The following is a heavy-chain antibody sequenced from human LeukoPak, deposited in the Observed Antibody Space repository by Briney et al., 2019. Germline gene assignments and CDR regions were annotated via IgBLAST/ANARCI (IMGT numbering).Heavy chain of an antibody. V-gene: IGHV3-7*01. CDR3: AKERQYYYGSGSFGWFDP. J-gene: IGHJ5*02. D-gene: IGHD3-10*01. CDR1: GFTFSSYG. CDR2: IKQDGSEE. Sequence: GGSLRLSCAASGFTFSSYGMSWVRQAPGKGLEWVANIKQDGSEEYYVDSVKGRFTISRDNAKNTLYLQMNSLRAEDTAVYYCAKERQYYYGSGSFGWFDPWGQGTLVTVSS.